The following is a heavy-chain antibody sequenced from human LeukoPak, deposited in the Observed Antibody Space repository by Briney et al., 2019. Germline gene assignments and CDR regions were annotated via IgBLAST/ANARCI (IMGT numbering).Heavy chain of an antibody. CDR1: GFTVSDYA. J-gene: IGHJ4*02. V-gene: IGHV3-23*01. Sequence: GGSLRLSCAPSGFTVSDYAMSWVRQAPGKGLEWVSSIGHTLGSTYYTESVKGRFIISRDSSKNTVFLRMNSLRAYDTAVNYCAKDPFYYGTGGPTWGQGTLVTVSS. D-gene: IGHD3-10*01. CDR2: IGHTLGST. CDR3: AKDPFYYGTGGPT.